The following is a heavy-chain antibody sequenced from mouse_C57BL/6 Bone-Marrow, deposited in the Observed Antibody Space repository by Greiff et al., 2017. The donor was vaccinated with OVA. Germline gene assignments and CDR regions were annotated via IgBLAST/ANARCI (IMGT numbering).Heavy chain of an antibody. D-gene: IGHD2-3*01. CDR2: IWSGGST. CDR3: ARGMMVTTSYYFDY. J-gene: IGHJ2*01. V-gene: IGHV2-2*01. CDR1: GFSLTSYG. Sequence: QVQLQQSGPGLVQPSQSLSITCTVSGFSLTSYGVHWVRQSPGKGLEWLGVIWSGGSTDYNAAFISRLSISKDNSKIQVFFKMNSLQADDTAIYYCARGMMVTTSYYFDYWGQGTTLTVSS.